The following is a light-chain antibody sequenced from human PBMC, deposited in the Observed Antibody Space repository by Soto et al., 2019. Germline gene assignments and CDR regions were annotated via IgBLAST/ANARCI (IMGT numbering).Light chain of an antibody. J-gene: IGLJ1*01. V-gene: IGLV2-11*01. CDR1: STDVGGYKY. CDR2: DVT. CDR3: CSCAGSHRV. Sequence: QSALTQPRSVSGSPGQSVTISCTGTSTDVGGYKYVSWYQHHPGKAPKLMIYDVTKRPSGVPDRFSGSKSGNTASLAISGLQAEDEADYYCCSCAGSHRVFGTGSKLA.